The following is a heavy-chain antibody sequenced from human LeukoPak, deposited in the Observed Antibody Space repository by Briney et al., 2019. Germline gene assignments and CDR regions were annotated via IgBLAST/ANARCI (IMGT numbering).Heavy chain of an antibody. V-gene: IGHV4-59*08. CDR1: GGCISSCY. D-gene: IGHD2-15*01. Sequence: AETLSLTCTVSGGCISSCYWGWIRQPAGRGVEWIGHIYYSGTTNYKPSLKSRVTMSVDTSKRQLALKLSSVPPADTPVYYCARAVGFEVQRKYFDHWGQGTQVPVSS. CDR3: ARAVGFEVQRKYFDH. J-gene: IGHJ4*02. CDR2: IYYSGTT.